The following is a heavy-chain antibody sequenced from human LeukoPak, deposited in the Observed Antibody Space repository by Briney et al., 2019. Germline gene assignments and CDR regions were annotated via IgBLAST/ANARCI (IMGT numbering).Heavy chain of an antibody. CDR2: VIPIFGTA. V-gene: IGHV1-69*13. CDR1: GGTFSSYA. CDR3: ARGREGVVVPAAIWVDWFDP. Sequence: SVKVSCKASGGTFSSYAISWVRQAPGQGLEWMGGVIPIFGTANYAQKSQGRVTITADESTSTAYMELSSLRSEDTAVYYCARGREGVVVPAAIWVDWFDPWGQGTLVTVSS. D-gene: IGHD2-2*02. J-gene: IGHJ5*02.